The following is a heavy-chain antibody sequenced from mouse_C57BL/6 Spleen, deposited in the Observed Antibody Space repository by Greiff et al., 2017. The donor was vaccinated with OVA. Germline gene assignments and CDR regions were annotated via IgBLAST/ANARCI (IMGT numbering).Heavy chain of an antibody. CDR3: ARSVLTGTGAWFAY. J-gene: IGHJ3*01. Sequence: QVQLQQPGAELVRPGSSVKLSCKASGYTFTSYWMHWVKQRPIQGLEWIGNIDPSDSETHYNQKFKDKATLTVDKSSSTAYMQLSSLTSEDSAVYYCARSVLTGTGAWFAYWGQGTLVTVSA. CDR1: GYTFTSYW. V-gene: IGHV1-52*01. CDR2: IDPSDSET. D-gene: IGHD4-1*01.